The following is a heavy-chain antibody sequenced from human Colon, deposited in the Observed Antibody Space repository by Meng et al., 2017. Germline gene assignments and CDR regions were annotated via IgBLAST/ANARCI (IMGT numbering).Heavy chain of an antibody. D-gene: IGHD4-17*01. Sequence: GESLKTSCEVSGFSFRSYAMNWVRQAPGKGLEWVSSISPTSTSIDHADAVKGRFTISRDNAKNSLYLQLSSLRVEDTAVYFCARTLRAQTYHYYGMDVWGQGTTVTVSS. V-gene: IGHV3-21*01. CDR2: ISPTSTSI. CDR3: ARTLRAQTYHYYGMDV. J-gene: IGHJ6*02. CDR1: GFSFRSYA.